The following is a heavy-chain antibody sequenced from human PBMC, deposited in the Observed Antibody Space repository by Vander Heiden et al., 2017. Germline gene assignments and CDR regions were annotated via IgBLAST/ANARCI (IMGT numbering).Heavy chain of an antibody. V-gene: IGHV3-9*01. CDR3: IKETSAGGADV. CDR2: INWNSGRI. J-gene: IGHJ6*02. Sequence: ELKLVESGGDLVQPGGSLRLSCAAHGFTFPDYSMHWVRQVPGKGLQWVSGINWNSGRIGYADSVKGRFTISRDNAKNSLYLQMNSLRGEDTALYYCIKETSAGGADVWGQGTTVTVSS. CDR1: GFTFPDYS. D-gene: IGHD1-26*01.